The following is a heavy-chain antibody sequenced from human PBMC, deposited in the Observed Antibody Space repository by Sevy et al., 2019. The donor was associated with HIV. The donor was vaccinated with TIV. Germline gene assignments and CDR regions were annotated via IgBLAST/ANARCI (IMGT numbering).Heavy chain of an antibody. CDR1: GGSVSSGSYY. J-gene: IGHJ4*02. D-gene: IGHD1-1*01. CDR3: ARVQRYSGSYYFDY. V-gene: IGHV4-61*01. CDR2: IFYSGST. Sequence: SETLSLTCTVSGGSVSSGSYYWSWIRQPPGKGLEWIGYIFYSGSTNYNPSLKSRVTISVDTSKNQFSLKLSSVTTADTALYYCARVQRYSGSYYFDYWGQGTLVTVSS.